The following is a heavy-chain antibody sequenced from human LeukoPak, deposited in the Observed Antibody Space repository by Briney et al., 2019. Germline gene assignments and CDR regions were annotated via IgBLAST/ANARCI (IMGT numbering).Heavy chain of an antibody. CDR3: ARYCSSTNCYKGGFDP. V-gene: IGHV4-31*03. D-gene: IGHD2-2*02. J-gene: IGHJ5*02. CDR2: IYYSGST. CDR1: GGSISSGGYY. Sequence: SETLSLTCTVSGGSISSGGYYWSWIRQHPGRGLEWIGYIYYSGSTYSNPSLKSRVTISVDTSKNQFSLNLSSVTAADTAVYYCARYCSSTNCYKGGFDPWGQGTLVTVSS.